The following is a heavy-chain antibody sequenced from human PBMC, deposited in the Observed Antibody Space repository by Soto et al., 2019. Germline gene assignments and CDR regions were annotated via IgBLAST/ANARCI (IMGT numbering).Heavy chain of an antibody. CDR1: GFTFTSSA. CDR2: IVVGSGNT. Sequence: SVKVSCKASGFTFTSSAMQWVRQARGQRLEWIGWIVVGSGNTNYAQKFQERVTITRDMSTSTAYMELSSLRSEDTAVYYCAAGLMNCSSTSCYAVSHRAYYYYYYMAVWGKGTSVTVSS. CDR3: AAGLMNCSSTSCYAVSHRAYYYYYYMAV. V-gene: IGHV1-58*02. J-gene: IGHJ6*03. D-gene: IGHD2-2*01.